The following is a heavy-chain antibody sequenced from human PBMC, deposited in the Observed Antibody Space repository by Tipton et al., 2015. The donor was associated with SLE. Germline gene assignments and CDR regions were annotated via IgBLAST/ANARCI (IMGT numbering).Heavy chain of an antibody. Sequence: LRLSCAVYGGSFSGYYWSWIRQPPGKGLEWIGEINHSGSTNYNPSLKSRVTISVDTSKNQFSLKLSSVTAADTAVYYCARKTPSSMDVWGQGTTVTVSS. J-gene: IGHJ6*02. CDR1: GGSFSGYY. CDR3: ARKTPSSMDV. CDR2: INHSGST. D-gene: IGHD2-15*01. V-gene: IGHV4-34*01.